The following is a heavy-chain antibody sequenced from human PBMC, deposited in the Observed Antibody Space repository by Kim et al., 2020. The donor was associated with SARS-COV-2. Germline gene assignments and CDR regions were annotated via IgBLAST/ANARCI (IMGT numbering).Heavy chain of an antibody. CDR2: IKSKTDGGTT. D-gene: IGHD3-22*01. CDR3: TTDPPLDYDSPRAGY. Sequence: GGSLRLSCAASGFTFSNAWMSWVRQAPGKGLEWVGRIKSKTDGGTTDYAAPVKGRFTISSDDSKNTLYLQMNSLKTVDTAVYYCTTDPPLDYDSPRAGYWGQGHLVTVSS. V-gene: IGHV3-15*01. CDR1: GFTFSNAW. J-gene: IGHJ4*02.